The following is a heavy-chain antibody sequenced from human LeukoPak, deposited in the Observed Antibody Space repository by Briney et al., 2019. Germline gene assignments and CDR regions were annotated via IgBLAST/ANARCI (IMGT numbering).Heavy chain of an antibody. D-gene: IGHD2-15*01. CDR3: ARDAGYCSGGSCPGYYFDY. V-gene: IGHV3-64*01. CDR2: ISSNGGST. CDR1: GFTFSSYA. J-gene: IGHJ4*02. Sequence: GGSLRLSCAASGFTFSSYAMHWVRQAPGKGLEYVSAISSNGGSTYYANSVKGRFTISRDNSKNTLFLQMGSLRAEDMAVYYCARDAGYCSGGSCPGYYFDYWGQGTLVTVSS.